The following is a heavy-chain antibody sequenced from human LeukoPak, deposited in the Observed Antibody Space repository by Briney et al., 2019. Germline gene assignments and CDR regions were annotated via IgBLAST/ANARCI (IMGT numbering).Heavy chain of an antibody. V-gene: IGHV4-59*01. CDR2: IYYSGST. Sequence: SETLSLTCTVSGGSISSYYWSWIRQPPGKGLEWIGYIYYSGSTNYNPSLKSRVTISVDTSKNQFSLKLSSVTAADTAMYYCARELYGDYVYWFDPWGQGTLVTVSS. CDR1: GGSISSYY. CDR3: ARELYGDYVYWFDP. D-gene: IGHD4-17*01. J-gene: IGHJ5*02.